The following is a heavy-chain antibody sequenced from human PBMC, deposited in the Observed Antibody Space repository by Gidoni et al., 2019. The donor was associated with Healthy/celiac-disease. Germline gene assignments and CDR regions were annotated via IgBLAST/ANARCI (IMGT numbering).Heavy chain of an antibody. V-gene: IGHV3-15*01. Sequence: EVQLVESGGGLVKPGGSLRLSCAASGFTLRNDWMSWVRQAPGKGLEWVGRIKSKTDGGTTDYAAPVKGRFTISRDDSKNTLYLQMNSLKTEDTAVYYCTTGFQDIVVVPAAMGWGQGTLVTVSS. CDR2: IKSKTDGGTT. CDR1: GFTLRNDW. J-gene: IGHJ4*02. CDR3: TTGFQDIVVVPAAMG. D-gene: IGHD2-2*01.